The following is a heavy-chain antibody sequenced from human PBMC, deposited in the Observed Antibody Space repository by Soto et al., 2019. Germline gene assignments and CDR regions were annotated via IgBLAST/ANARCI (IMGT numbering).Heavy chain of an antibody. CDR1: GGSISSGGYY. V-gene: IGHV4-31*03. CDR2: IYYSGST. J-gene: IGHJ6*02. D-gene: IGHD2-15*01. CDR3: ARGPCSGGSCYLPYYYYGMDV. Sequence: TLSLTCTVSGGSISSGGYYWSWIRQHPGKGLEWIGYIYYSGSTYYNPSLKSRVTISVDTSKNQFSLKLSSVTAADTAVYYCARGPCSGGSCYLPYYYYGMDVWGQGTTVTVSS.